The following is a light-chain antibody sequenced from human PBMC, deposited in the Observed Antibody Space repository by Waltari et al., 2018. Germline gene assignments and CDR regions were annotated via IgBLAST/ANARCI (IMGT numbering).Light chain of an antibody. CDR3: AAWDDSLSGYV. V-gene: IGLV1-44*01. CDR2: KND. CDR1: TSNVGIKT. J-gene: IGLJ1*01. Sequence: QSVLTQPPSASGTPGARVTISCSGSTSNVGIKTVNWYPHFPGMAPKLLIYKNDQRHSGVPDRFSGSKSGTSASLAISGLQSEDEAVYYCAAWDDSLSGYVFGTGTKVSV.